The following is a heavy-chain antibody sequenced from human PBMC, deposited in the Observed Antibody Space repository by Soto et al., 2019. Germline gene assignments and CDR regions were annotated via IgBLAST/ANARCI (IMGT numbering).Heavy chain of an antibody. CDR2: ISYDGSNK. D-gene: IGHD3-3*01. CDR3: ARDRKILGVGSYGLDV. J-gene: IGHJ6*02. V-gene: IGHV3-30-3*01. Sequence: GGSLRLSCAASGFTFSAFAIHWVRQAPGKGLEWVAIISYDGSNKYYADSVKGRFTISRDSSKNTLYLQMTSLRIEDTAVYYCARDRKILGVGSYGLDVWRQGTTVTVSS. CDR1: GFTFSAFA.